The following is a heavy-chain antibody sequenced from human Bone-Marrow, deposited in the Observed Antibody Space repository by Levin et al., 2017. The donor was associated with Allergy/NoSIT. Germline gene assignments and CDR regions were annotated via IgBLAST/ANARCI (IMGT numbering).Heavy chain of an antibody. CDR1: GFTFANSG. V-gene: IGHV3-23*01. CDR3: AKMHGYFDY. J-gene: IGHJ4*02. Sequence: GGSLRLSCAASGFTFANSGMSWVRQAPGKGLEWVSAITGSSSNTYYADSVKGRFTISRDNSRNTLSLQMNSLRAEDTAVYYCAKMHGYFDYWGQGTLVTVSS. CDR2: ITGSSSNT.